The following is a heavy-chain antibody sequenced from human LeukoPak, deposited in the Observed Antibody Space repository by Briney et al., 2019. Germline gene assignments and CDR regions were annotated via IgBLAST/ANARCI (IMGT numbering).Heavy chain of an antibody. D-gene: IGHD2-15*01. V-gene: IGHV1-2*02. CDR1: GYTFTGYY. CDR3: ARDKNIFVGGGGLGYNFYMDV. CDR2: INPNSGDA. Sequence: ASVKVSCKASGYTFTGYYIHWVRQAPGQGLEWMGWINPNSGDANYAQKFQGRVTMTRDTSISTGYMELSRLKNDDTAVYYCARDKNIFVGGGGLGYNFYMDVWGKGTTVTISS. J-gene: IGHJ6*03.